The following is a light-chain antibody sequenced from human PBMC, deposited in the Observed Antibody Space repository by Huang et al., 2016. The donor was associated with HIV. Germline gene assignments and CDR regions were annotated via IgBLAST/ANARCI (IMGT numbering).Light chain of an antibody. V-gene: IGKV3-20*01. CDR2: GES. CDR1: QSVSSSY. Sequence: DIALTQSPGTLSLSPGERATLSCRASQSVSSSYLAWYQQKPGQAPRLLSYGESSRATGSPDRFSGSGSGTDFTLTISRLEPEDFAVYYCQQYGSSPQFTFGPGTKVDIK. J-gene: IGKJ3*01. CDR3: QQYGSSPQFT.